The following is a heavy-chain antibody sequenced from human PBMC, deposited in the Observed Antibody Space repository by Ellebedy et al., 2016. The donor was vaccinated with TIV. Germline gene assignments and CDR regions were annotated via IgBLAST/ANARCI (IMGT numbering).Heavy chain of an antibody. CDR2: ISYDGSNK. J-gene: IGHJ6*02. Sequence: GGSLRLXXAASGFTFSSYGMHWVRQAPGEGLEWVAVISYDGSNKYYADSVKGRFTISRDNSKNTLYLQMNSLRAEDTAVYYCAKAQVDTAMVRGGYYGMDVWGQGTTVTVSS. D-gene: IGHD5-18*01. CDR1: GFTFSSYG. V-gene: IGHV3-30*18. CDR3: AKAQVDTAMVRGGYYGMDV.